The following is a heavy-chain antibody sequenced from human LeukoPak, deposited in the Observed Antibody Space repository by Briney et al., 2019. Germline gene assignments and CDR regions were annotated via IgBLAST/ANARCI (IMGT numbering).Heavy chain of an antibody. V-gene: IGHV1-8*01. D-gene: IGHD3-22*01. Sequence: ASVKVSCKASGYTFTSYDINWVRQATGQGLEWMGWMNPNSGNTGYAQKFQGRVTMTRNTSISTAYMELSSLRSEDTAVYYCARDGNYYDSSGYNGVDYWGQGTLVTVSS. J-gene: IGHJ4*02. CDR3: ARDGNYYDSSGYNGVDY. CDR2: MNPNSGNT. CDR1: GYTFTSYD.